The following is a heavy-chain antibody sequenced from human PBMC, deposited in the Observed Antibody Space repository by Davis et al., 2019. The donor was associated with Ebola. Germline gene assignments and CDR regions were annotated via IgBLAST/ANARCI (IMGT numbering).Heavy chain of an antibody. V-gene: IGHV3-7*03. Sequence: GGSLRLSCAASGFTFSSYWMSWVRQAPGKGLEWVANIKQDGSEKYYVDSVKGRFTISRDNAKNSLYLQMNSLRAEDTAVYYCAREAPRFGRTGTGSWEGTWGQGTLVTVSS. J-gene: IGHJ5*02. CDR2: IKQDGSEK. D-gene: IGHD1-7*01. CDR3: AREAPRFGRTGTGSWEGT. CDR1: GFTFSSYW.